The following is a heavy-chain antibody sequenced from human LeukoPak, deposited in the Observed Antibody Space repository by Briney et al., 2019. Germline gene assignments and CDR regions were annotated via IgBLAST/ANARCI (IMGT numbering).Heavy chain of an antibody. CDR2: TYYRSKWYN. CDR1: GDSVSSNSAA. J-gene: IGHJ6*03. V-gene: IGHV6-1*01. D-gene: IGHD1-1*01. Sequence: SQTLSLTCAISGDSVSSNSAAWNWIRQSPSRGLEWLGRTYYRSKWYNDYAVSVRSRITVNPDTSKNQFSLQLNSVTPDDTAVYYCARGPQLVGYYYIDVWDTGTTVTVSS. CDR3: ARGPQLVGYYYIDV.